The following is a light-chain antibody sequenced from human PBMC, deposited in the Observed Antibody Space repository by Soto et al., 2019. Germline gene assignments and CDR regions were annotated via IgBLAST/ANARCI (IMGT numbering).Light chain of an antibody. J-gene: IGKJ4*01. CDR2: GAS. CDR3: QQYNNWPPLT. Sequence: TQSPATLSVSPGERATLSCRASQSVGSNLAWYQQKPGQAPRLLISGASTRATGIPTRFSGSGSGTEFTLTISSLQSEDSAVYYCQQYNNWPPLTFGGGTKVEI. V-gene: IGKV3-15*01. CDR1: QSVGSN.